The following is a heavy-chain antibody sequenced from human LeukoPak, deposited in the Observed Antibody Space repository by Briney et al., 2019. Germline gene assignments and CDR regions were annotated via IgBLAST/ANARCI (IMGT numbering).Heavy chain of an antibody. Sequence: GGSLRLSCTASGFAFDEHGMSWVRQVPGKGLEWVSGINWSGGSTGYADPLRGRFTISRDNAKNSLYLQMDSLRAEDTALYYCARAPITSPFYFDYWGQGTLVTVAS. CDR1: GFAFDEHG. CDR3: ARAPITSPFYFDY. CDR2: INWSGGST. V-gene: IGHV3-20*04. J-gene: IGHJ4*02. D-gene: IGHD2-2*01.